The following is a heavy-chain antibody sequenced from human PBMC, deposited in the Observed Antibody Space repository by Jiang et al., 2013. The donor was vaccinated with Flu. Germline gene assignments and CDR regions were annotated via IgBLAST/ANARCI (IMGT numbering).Heavy chain of an antibody. CDR3: ARKGNYDFWSGSHPLYGMDV. J-gene: IGHJ6*04. CDR1: GGSFSGYY. D-gene: IGHD3-3*01. Sequence: LLKPSETLSLTCAVYGGSFSGYYWSWIRQPPGKGLEWIGEINHSGSTNYNPSLKSRVTISVDTSKNQFSLKLSSVTAADTAVYYCARKGNYDFWSGSHPLYGMDVWGKGTTVTVSS. V-gene: IGHV4-34*01. CDR2: INHSGST.